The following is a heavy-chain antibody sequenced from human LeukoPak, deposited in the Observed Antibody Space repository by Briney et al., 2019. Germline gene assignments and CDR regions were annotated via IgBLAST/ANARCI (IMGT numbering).Heavy chain of an antibody. V-gene: IGHV3-33*06. CDR3: AKRVPITAMEN. D-gene: IGHD5-18*01. CDR2: IWYDGSNK. Sequence: GGSLRLSCAASGFTFSNYGMHWVRQAPGKGLEWVAVIWYDGSNKYYADSVKGRFTISRDNSKNTLYLQMNSLRAEDTAVYYCAKRVPITAMENWGQGTLVTVSS. CDR1: GFTFSNYG. J-gene: IGHJ4*02.